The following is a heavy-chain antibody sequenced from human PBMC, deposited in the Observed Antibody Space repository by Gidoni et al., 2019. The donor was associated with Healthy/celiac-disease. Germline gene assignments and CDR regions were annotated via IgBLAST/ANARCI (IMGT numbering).Heavy chain of an antibody. D-gene: IGHD3-3*01. V-gene: IGHV3-15*01. CDR3: TTLILELLSPTYYYYYYMDV. J-gene: IGHJ6*03. Sequence: EVQLVESGGGLVKQGGSRRLSCAASGFTFSNARMSWVRQAPGKGLEWGGRIKSKTDGGTTDYAAPVKGRFTISRDDSKNTLYLQMNSLKTEDTAVYYCTTLILELLSPTYYYYYYMDVWGKGTTVTVSS. CDR2: IKSKTDGGTT. CDR1: GFTFSNAR.